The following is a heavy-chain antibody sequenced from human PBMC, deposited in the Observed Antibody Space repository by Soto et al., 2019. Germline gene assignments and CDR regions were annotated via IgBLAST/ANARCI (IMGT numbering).Heavy chain of an antibody. V-gene: IGHV1-69*02. J-gene: IGHJ4*02. D-gene: IGHD3-16*01. Sequence: SVKLSCKASGGPFSSYTISWVRQAPGQGLEWMGRIIPILGIANYAQKFQGRVTITADKSTSTAYMELSSLRSDDTAVYYCARVNMITFGGVSDYDYWGQGTLVTVSS. CDR3: ARVNMITFGGVSDYDY. CDR2: IIPILGIA. CDR1: GGPFSSYT.